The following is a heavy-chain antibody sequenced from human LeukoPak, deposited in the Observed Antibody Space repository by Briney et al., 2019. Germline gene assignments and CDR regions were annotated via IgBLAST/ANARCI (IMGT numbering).Heavy chain of an antibody. V-gene: IGHV3-48*01. CDR2: ISGSSSAI. CDR1: GFTFSTYG. J-gene: IGHJ4*02. CDR3: ATYSSYDRIFDY. Sequence: GGSLRLSCAASGFTFSTYGMNWVRQAPGKGLEWVSYISGSSSAINYADSVKGRFTISRDNAKNSLFLQMNSLRAEDTAVYYCATYSSYDRIFDYWGQGTLVTVSS. D-gene: IGHD5-12*01.